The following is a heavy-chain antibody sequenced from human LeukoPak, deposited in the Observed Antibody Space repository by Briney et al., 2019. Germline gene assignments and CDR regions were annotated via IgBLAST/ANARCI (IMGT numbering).Heavy chain of an antibody. V-gene: IGHV4-59*01. Sequence: PSETLSLTCTVSGGSISSYYWSWIRQSPGKGLEWIGYISYSGSTDYNPSLKSRVTISVDTSKNQFSLKVNSVTAADTAVYYCARIYSSAWYSIDYWGQGTLVTVPS. CDR2: ISYSGST. J-gene: IGHJ4*02. CDR1: GGSISSYY. CDR3: ARIYSSAWYSIDY. D-gene: IGHD6-19*01.